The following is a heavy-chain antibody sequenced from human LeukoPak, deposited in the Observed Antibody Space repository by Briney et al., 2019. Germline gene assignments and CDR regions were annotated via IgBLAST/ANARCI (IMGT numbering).Heavy chain of an antibody. D-gene: IGHD6-19*01. CDR3: ARSSSGWYHDFDY. V-gene: IGHV4-34*01. J-gene: IGHJ4*02. CDR1: GGSFSGYY. Sequence: PSETLSLTCAVYGGSFSGYYWSWIRQPPGKGLEWIGEINHSGSTNYNPSLKSRVTISADTSKNQFSLKLSSVTAADTAVYYCARSSSGWYHDFDYWGQGTLVTVSS. CDR2: INHSGST.